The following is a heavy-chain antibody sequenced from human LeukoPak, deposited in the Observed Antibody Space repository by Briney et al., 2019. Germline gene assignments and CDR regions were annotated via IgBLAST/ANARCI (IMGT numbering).Heavy chain of an antibody. J-gene: IGHJ4*02. V-gene: IGHV4-34*01. Sequence: PSETLSLTCAVYGGSFSGYYWSWIRQSPGKGLEWIGEINHSGSTNYNPSLKSRVTISVDTSKNQFSLKLSSVTAADTAVYYCARGLRNCSGGSCYYRGKNYFDYWGQGTLVTVSS. D-gene: IGHD2-15*01. CDR3: ARGLRNCSGGSCYYRGKNYFDY. CDR2: INHSGST. CDR1: GGSFSGYY.